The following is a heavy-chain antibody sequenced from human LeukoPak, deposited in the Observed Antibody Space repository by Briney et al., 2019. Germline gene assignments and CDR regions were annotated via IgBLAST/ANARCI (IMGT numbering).Heavy chain of an antibody. J-gene: IGHJ4*02. Sequence: GGSLRLSCAASGFTFSSHWMHWVRQGPGKGLVWVSRINSDGSRTIYADSVKGRFAISRDSAKNTLYLQMNSLRAEDTAVYYCAREVGDYYDSSGSFGYWGQGTLVTVSS. CDR2: INSDGSRT. CDR1: GFTFSSHW. CDR3: AREVGDYYDSSGSFGY. V-gene: IGHV3-74*01. D-gene: IGHD3-22*01.